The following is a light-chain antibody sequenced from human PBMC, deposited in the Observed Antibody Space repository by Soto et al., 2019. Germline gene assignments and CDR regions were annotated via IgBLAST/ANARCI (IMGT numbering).Light chain of an antibody. CDR1: SSNIGGNS. Sequence: QSAMTQPPSVSAAPGQKVTISCSGSSSNIGGNSVSWYQQLPGTAPKLLIYDDDKRLSGLPDRFSGSKSGTSATLGITGFQAGDEADYYCGSWDSSLSAYVFATGTKVTVL. V-gene: IGLV1-51*01. CDR2: DDD. CDR3: GSWDSSLSAYV. J-gene: IGLJ1*01.